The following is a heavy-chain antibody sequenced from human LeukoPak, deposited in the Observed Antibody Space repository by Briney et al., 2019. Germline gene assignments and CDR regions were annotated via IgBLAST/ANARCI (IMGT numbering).Heavy chain of an antibody. CDR2: ISGSGGST. J-gene: IGHJ4*02. CDR1: GFTFSSYA. D-gene: IGHD6-13*01. V-gene: IGHV3-23*01. Sequence: PGGSLRLSCAASGFTFSSYAMNWVRQAPGRGLEWVAGISGSGGSTYYADSVKGRFTISRDNSKNTLYLQMNSLRAEDTAVYYCATGYSSSWYDYWGQGTLVTVSS. CDR3: ATGYSSSWYDY.